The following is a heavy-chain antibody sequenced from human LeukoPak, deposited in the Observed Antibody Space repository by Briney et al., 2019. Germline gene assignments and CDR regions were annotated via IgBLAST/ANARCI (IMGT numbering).Heavy chain of an antibody. CDR3: ARGSLGSVAHDY. D-gene: IGHD6-19*01. CDR2: INHSGST. J-gene: IGHJ4*02. V-gene: IGHV4-34*01. Sequence: SETLSLTYAVYGGSFRGYSWSWIRQPPGKGLEWIGEINHSGSTTYNLSLKSRVSISVDTSKKQLSLTVSSVTAADTTVYYCARGSLGSVAHDYWGQGTLVTVSS. CDR1: GGSFRGYS.